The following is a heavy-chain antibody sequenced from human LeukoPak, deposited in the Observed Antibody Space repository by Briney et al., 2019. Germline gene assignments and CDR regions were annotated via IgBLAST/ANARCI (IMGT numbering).Heavy chain of an antibody. CDR2: INPNSGGT. J-gene: IGHJ3*02. CDR3: ARDPLVVGRAFDI. CDR1: GYTFTGYY. D-gene: IGHD2-2*01. Sequence: GASVKVSCKASGYTFTGYYMHWVRRAPGQGLEWMGWINPNSGGTNYAQKFQGRVTMTRDTSISTAYMELSRLRSDDTAVYYCARDPLVVGRAFDIWGQGTMVTVSS. V-gene: IGHV1-2*02.